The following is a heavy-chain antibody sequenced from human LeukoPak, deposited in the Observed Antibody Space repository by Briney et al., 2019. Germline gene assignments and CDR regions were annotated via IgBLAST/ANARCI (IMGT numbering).Heavy chain of an antibody. Sequence: GGSLRLSCAASGFTFSSYSMNWVRQAPGKGLEWISYISSSGSTIYYADSVKGRFTISRDNAKNSLYLQMNSLRAEDTAVYYCAREGGYGTFDYWGQGTLVTVSS. CDR3: AREGGYGTFDY. J-gene: IGHJ4*02. CDR2: ISSSGSTI. V-gene: IGHV3-48*04. D-gene: IGHD3-22*01. CDR1: GFTFSSYS.